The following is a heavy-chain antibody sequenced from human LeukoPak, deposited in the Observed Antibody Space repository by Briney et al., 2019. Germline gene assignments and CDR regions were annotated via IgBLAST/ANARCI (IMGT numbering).Heavy chain of an antibody. D-gene: IGHD3-10*01. Sequence: PGGSLRLSCAASGFTFSSYSMNWVRQAPGKGLEWVSSIRSSSSYIYYADSVKGRFTISRDNAKNSLYLQMNSLRAEDTAVYYCARDRSYYGSGSYPLNGMDDWGKGTTVTVSS. CDR3: ARDRSYYGSGSYPLNGMDD. CDR2: IRSSSSYI. CDR1: GFTFSSYS. V-gene: IGHV3-21*01. J-gene: IGHJ6*04.